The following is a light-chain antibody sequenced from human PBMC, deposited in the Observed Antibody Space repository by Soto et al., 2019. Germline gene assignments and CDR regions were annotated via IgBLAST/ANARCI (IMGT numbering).Light chain of an antibody. CDR1: QSVDRSY. V-gene: IGKV3-20*01. CDR2: GAS. J-gene: IGKJ3*01. Sequence: EIVLTQSPGTLPLSPGERATLSCRASQSVDRSYLAWYQQQPGQAPRLLMYGASSRATDIPDRFSGSGSGTDFTLTISRLEPEDVAMYYCQQYGSSPFTFGPGTKVDLK. CDR3: QQYGSSPFT.